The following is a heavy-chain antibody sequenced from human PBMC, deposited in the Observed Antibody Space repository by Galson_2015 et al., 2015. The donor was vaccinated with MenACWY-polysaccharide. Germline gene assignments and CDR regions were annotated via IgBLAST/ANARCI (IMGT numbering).Heavy chain of an antibody. CDR1: GCTFSSYA. Sequence: SVKVSCKASGCTFSSYAISWVRQAPGQGLEWMGGIIPIFGTANYAQKFQGRVTITADESTSTAYMELSSLRSEDTAVYYCARDFRRGVVVPAVTFDYWGQGTLITVSS. CDR2: IIPIFGTA. D-gene: IGHD2-2*01. J-gene: IGHJ4*02. CDR3: ARDFRRGVVVPAVTFDY. V-gene: IGHV1-69*13.